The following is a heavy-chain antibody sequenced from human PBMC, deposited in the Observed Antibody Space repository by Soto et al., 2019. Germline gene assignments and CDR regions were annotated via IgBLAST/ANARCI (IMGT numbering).Heavy chain of an antibody. CDR1: GASMSSGGHS. V-gene: IGHV4-30-2*06. CDR2: IYYTGAT. Sequence: QVQLQESGPGLVKPSQTVSLTCAVSGASMSSGGHSWSWIRQSPGRGLEWIGYIYYTGATYYNPSLKSRVTLSIDRSNNPFALNFNSVTASDTAVYYCARAPPGPSPRWDVWGQGTTVTVSS. D-gene: IGHD3-10*01. J-gene: IGHJ6*02. CDR3: ARAPPGPSPRWDV.